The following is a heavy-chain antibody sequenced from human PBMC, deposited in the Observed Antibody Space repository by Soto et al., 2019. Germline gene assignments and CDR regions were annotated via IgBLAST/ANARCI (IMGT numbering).Heavy chain of an antibody. CDR1: GFTFSSYG. Sequence: QVQLVESGGGVVQPGRSLRLSCAASGFTFSSYGMHWVRQAPGKGLEWVAVISYDGSNKYYADSVKGRFTISRDNSKNTLYLQMNSLRAEDTAVYYCAKDPRYNWNYHYGMDVWGQGTTVTVSS. J-gene: IGHJ6*02. CDR2: ISYDGSNK. CDR3: AKDPRYNWNYHYGMDV. V-gene: IGHV3-30*18. D-gene: IGHD1-7*01.